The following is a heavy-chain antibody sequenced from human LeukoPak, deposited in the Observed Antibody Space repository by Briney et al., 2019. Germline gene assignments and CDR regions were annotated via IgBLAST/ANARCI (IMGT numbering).Heavy chain of an antibody. CDR3: ARGYSGSYPIDAFDI. Sequence: GGSLRLSCAASGFTFSTYWMSWVRRAPEKGLEWVANIKQDGSEKYYVGSVKGRFTISRDNAKNSLYLQMNSLRAEDTAVYYCARGYSGSYPIDAFDIWGQGTMVTVSS. CDR1: GFTFSTYW. J-gene: IGHJ3*02. V-gene: IGHV3-7*03. CDR2: IKQDGSEK. D-gene: IGHD1-26*01.